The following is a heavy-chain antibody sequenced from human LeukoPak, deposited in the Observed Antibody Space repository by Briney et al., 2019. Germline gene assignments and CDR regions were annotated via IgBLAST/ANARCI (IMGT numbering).Heavy chain of an antibody. CDR2: ISWNSGSI. J-gene: IGHJ4*02. D-gene: IGHD3-22*01. V-gene: IGHV3-9*01. CDR3: ARESPFYYEFDY. CDR1: GFTFDDYA. Sequence: PGGSLRLSCAASGFTFDDYAMHWVRQAPGKGLEWVSGISWNSGSIGYADSVKGRFTISRDNAKNSLYLQMNSLRAEDTAVYYCARESPFYYEFDYWGQGTLVTVSS.